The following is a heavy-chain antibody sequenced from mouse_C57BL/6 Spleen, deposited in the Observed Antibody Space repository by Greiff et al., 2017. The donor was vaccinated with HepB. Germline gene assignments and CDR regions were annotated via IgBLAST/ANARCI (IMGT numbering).Heavy chain of an antibody. D-gene: IGHD1-1*01. V-gene: IGHV1-26*01. CDR1: GYTFTDYY. CDR3: ARGTGVAEDYAMDY. J-gene: IGHJ4*01. CDR2: INPNNGGT. Sequence: EVQLQQSGPELVKPGASVKISCKASGYTFTDYYMNWVKQSHGKSLEWIGDINPNNGGTSYNQKFKGKATLTVDKSSSTTYMELRSLTSEDSAVYYCARGTGVAEDYAMDYWGQGTSVTVSS.